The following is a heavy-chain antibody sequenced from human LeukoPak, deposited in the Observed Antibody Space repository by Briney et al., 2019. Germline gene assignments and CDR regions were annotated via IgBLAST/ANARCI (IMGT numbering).Heavy chain of an antibody. CDR2: INHSGST. Sequence: SETLSLTCAVYGGSFSGYYWSWIRQPPGKGLEWIGEINHSGSTNYNPSLKSRVTISVDTSENQFSLKLSSVTAADTAVYYCARIHCSGGSCYVPDPWGQGTLVTVSS. D-gene: IGHD2-15*01. CDR3: ARIHCSGGSCYVPDP. CDR1: GGSFSGYY. V-gene: IGHV4-34*09. J-gene: IGHJ5*02.